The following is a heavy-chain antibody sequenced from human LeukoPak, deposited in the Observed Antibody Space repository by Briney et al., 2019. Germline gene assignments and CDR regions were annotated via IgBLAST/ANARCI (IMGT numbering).Heavy chain of an antibody. CDR3: ARRTVTGTYDY. J-gene: IGHJ4*02. D-gene: IGHD1-1*01. CDR1: GFTFNDYW. CDR2: INTDGSST. V-gene: IGHV3-74*01. Sequence: PGGSLRLSCAASGFTFNDYWMHWVRQAPGKGLLWVSRINTDGSSTDYADSVKGRFTISRDNAKSTLYLQMDSLRAEDSAVYYCARRTVTGTYDYWGQGTLVTAS.